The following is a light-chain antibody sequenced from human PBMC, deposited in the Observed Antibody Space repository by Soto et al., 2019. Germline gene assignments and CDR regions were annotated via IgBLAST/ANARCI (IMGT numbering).Light chain of an antibody. V-gene: IGLV1-40*01. J-gene: IGLJ1*01. CDR3: QSYDSSLSVLYV. Sequence: QSVLTHPPSVSGAPGQRVTFSCTGSSSNIGAGYDVHWYQQLPGTAPKLLIYGNSNRPSGVPDRFSGSKSGTSASLAITGLQAQDEADYYCQSYDSSLSVLYVFGTGTKLTVL. CDR1: SSNIGAGYD. CDR2: GNS.